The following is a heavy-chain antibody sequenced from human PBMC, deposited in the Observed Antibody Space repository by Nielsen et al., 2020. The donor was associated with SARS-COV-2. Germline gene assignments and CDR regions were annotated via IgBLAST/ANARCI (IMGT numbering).Heavy chain of an antibody. CDR2: IYYSGST. CDR1: GGSISSGDYY. D-gene: IGHD6-13*01. CDR3: ARGTAAGGSGDAFDI. J-gene: IGHJ3*02. Sequence: SETLSLTCTVSGGSISSGDYYWSWIRQPPGKGLEWIGYIYYSGSTYYNPSLKSRVTISVDRSKNQFSLKLSSVTAADTAVYYCARGTAAGGSGDAFDIWGQGTMVTVSS. V-gene: IGHV4-30-4*01.